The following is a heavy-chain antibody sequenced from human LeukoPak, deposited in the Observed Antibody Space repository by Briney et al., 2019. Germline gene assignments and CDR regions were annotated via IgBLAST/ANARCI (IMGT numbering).Heavy chain of an antibody. V-gene: IGHV4-4*02. CDR2: IYHSGST. J-gene: IGHJ5*02. CDR3: ARLGGDYGGWFDP. Sequence: SGTLSLTCAVSGGSISSSNWWSWVRPPPGKGLEWIGEIYHSGSTNYNPSLKSRVTISVDKSKNQFSLKLSSVTAADTAVYYCARLGGDYGGWFDPWGQGTLVTVSS. D-gene: IGHD4-23*01. CDR1: GGSISSSNW.